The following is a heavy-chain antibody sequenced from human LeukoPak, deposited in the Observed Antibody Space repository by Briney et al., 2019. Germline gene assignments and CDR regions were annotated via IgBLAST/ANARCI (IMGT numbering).Heavy chain of an antibody. CDR3: ARGLVSGYCSSPSCYEPRPYYFDN. D-gene: IGHD2-2*01. V-gene: IGHV1-2*04. CDR2: INPNSGGT. J-gene: IGHJ4*02. Sequence: ASVKVSCKASGYTFTGNYMHWVRQAPGQGLEWMGWINPNSGGTSYAQKFQGWVTMTRDTSISTAYMELSRLRSDDTAVYYCARGLVSGYCSSPSCYEPRPYYFDNWGQGTLVTVSS. CDR1: GYTFTGNY.